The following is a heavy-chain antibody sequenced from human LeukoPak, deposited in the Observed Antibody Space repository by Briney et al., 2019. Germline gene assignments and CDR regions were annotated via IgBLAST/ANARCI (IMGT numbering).Heavy chain of an antibody. Sequence: SVKVSCKASGGTFSSYAISWVRQAPGQGLEWMGRIIPILGIANYAQKFQGRVTITADKSTSTAYMELSSLRSEDTAVYYCASQLTGDANGAFDIWGQGTMVTVSS. J-gene: IGHJ3*02. CDR1: GGTFSSYA. CDR2: IIPILGIA. D-gene: IGHD7-27*01. V-gene: IGHV1-69*04. CDR3: ASQLTGDANGAFDI.